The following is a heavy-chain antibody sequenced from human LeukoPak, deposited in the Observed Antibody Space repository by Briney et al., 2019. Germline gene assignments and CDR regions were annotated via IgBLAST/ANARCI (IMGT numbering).Heavy chain of an antibody. J-gene: IGHJ4*02. V-gene: IGHV3-23*01. CDR3: AKGVGVYSNYINYFDY. D-gene: IGHD4-11*01. Sequence: GGSLRLSCAASGFTFSSYAMSWVRQAPGKGLEWVSAISGSGGSTYYADSVKGRFTISRDNSKNTLYLQMNSLRAEDTAVYYCAKGVGVYSNYINYFDYWGQGTLVTVSS. CDR2: ISGSGGST. CDR1: GFTFSSYA.